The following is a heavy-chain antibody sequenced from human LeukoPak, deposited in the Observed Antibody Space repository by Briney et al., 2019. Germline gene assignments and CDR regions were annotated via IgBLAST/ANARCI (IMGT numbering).Heavy chain of an antibody. V-gene: IGHV1-69*06. CDR3: ARAGGYDSSGYYYYYFDY. D-gene: IGHD3-22*01. Sequence: SVKVSCKASGSTFSSYAISWVRQAPGQGLEWMGRIIPIFGTANYAQKFQGRVTITADKSTSTAYMELSSLRSEDTAVYYCARAGGYDSSGYYYYYFDYWGQGTLVTVSS. CDR1: GSTFSSYA. CDR2: IIPIFGTA. J-gene: IGHJ4*02.